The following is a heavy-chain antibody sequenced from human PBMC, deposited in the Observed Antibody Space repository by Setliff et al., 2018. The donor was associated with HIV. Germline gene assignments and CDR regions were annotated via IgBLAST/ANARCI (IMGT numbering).Heavy chain of an antibody. Sequence: ASVKVSCKASGYAFTNHDIIWVRQAIGQGLEYMGWMNPDGGSRGYAQKFQGRVTMTKDTSISTAYIDLSSLTSDDSAMYYCARGWGRPSRYHGMDVWGQGTTVTVSS. D-gene: IGHD7-27*01. CDR1: GYAFTNHD. CDR2: MNPDGGSR. CDR3: ARGWGRPSRYHGMDV. J-gene: IGHJ6*02. V-gene: IGHV1-8*02.